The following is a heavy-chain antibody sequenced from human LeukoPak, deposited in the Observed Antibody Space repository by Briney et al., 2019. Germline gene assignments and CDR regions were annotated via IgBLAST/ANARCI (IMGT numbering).Heavy chain of an antibody. CDR3: ARGTYRIAAAGHPNFDY. Sequence: SETLSLTCAVYGGSFSGYYWSWIRQPPGKGLEWIGEINHSGSTNYNPSLKSRVTISVDTSKNQFSLKLSSVTAADTAVYYCARGTYRIAAAGHPNFDYWGQGTLVTVSS. CDR1: GGSFSGYY. J-gene: IGHJ4*02. D-gene: IGHD6-13*01. CDR2: INHSGST. V-gene: IGHV4-34*01.